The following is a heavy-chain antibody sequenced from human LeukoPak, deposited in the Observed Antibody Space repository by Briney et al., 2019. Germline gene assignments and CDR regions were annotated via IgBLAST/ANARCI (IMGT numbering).Heavy chain of an antibody. CDR2: ISGSGGST. V-gene: IGHV3-23*01. CDR3: ARDLQQLARDLPDAFDI. J-gene: IGHJ3*02. CDR1: GFTFSSYA. D-gene: IGHD6-6*01. Sequence: GGSLRLSCAASGFTFSSYAMSWIRQAPGKGLEWVSGISGSGGSTYYADSVKGRFTISRDNSKNTLYLQMNSLRAEDTAVYYCARDLQQLARDLPDAFDIWGQGTMVTVSS.